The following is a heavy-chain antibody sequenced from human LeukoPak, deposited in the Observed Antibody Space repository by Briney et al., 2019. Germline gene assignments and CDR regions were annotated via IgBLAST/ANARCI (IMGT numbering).Heavy chain of an antibody. Sequence: GESLKISCKGSGFMITNYWIGWVRQMPGKGLEWVGIIYPGDSDTRYSPSLQGQVTISADKSMSTAYLQWSSLKASDTAMYYCARHSGTTTSPFDIWGQGTMVTVSS. V-gene: IGHV5-51*01. CDR1: GFMITNYW. CDR2: IYPGDSDT. D-gene: IGHD1-7*01. J-gene: IGHJ3*02. CDR3: ARHSGTTTSPFDI.